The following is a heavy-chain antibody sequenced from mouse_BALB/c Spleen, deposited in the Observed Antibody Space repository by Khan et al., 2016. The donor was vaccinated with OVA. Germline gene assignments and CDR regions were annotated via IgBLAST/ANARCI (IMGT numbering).Heavy chain of an antibody. Sequence: VQLKESGPGLVAPSQSLSISCTVSGFSLTTYGVHWVRQPPGKGLEWLGVIWAGGSTNHNSALMSRLSISKDNSKSQVFLKMNSLKTDDTAMYYCASAFYYGAWFAYWGQGTLVTVSA. D-gene: IGHD1-1*01. V-gene: IGHV2-9*02. CDR3: ASAFYYGAWFAY. CDR2: IWAGGST. CDR1: GFSLTTYG. J-gene: IGHJ3*01.